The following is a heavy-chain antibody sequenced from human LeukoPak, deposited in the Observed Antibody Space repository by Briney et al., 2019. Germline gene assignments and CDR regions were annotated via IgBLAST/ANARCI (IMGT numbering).Heavy chain of an antibody. CDR1: GYSISSGYY. CDR2: IYHSGST. CDR3: ARRGSPAFDY. D-gene: IGHD3-10*01. J-gene: IGHJ4*02. V-gene: IGHV4-38-2*01. Sequence: SETLSLTCGVSGYSISSGYYWGWVRQPPGKGLEWIGSIYHSGSTYYNPSLKSRVTMSVDTSKNQFSLRLNSVTAADTAVYYCARRGSPAFDYWGQGTLVTVSS.